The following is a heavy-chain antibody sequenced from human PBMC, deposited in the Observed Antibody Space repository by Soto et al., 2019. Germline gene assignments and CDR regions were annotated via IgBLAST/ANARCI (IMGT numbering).Heavy chain of an antibody. CDR3: ARQYYDFWSGYWNFEY. V-gene: IGHV5-10-1*01. J-gene: IGHJ4*02. D-gene: IGHD3-3*01. Sequence: GESLKISCKGSGYSFTSYWIGWVRQMPGKGLEWIGRIDPSDSYTNYSPSFQGHVTISADKSISTAYLQWSSLKASDTAMYYCARQYYDFWSGYWNFEYWGQGTLVTVSS. CDR1: GYSFTSYW. CDR2: IDPSDSYT.